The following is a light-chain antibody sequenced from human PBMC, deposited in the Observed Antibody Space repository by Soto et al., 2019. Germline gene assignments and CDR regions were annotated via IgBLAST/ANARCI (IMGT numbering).Light chain of an antibody. CDR2: GAS. CDR1: QSVSSN. Sequence: EIVMTQSPATLSVSPGERATLSCRASQSVSSNLAWYQQKPGHAPRLLIYGASTRATGIPARFSGSGSGTEFTLTISSLQSEDSAVYYCQQYNHWWTFGQGTKVEIK. V-gene: IGKV3-15*01. CDR3: QQYNHWWT. J-gene: IGKJ1*01.